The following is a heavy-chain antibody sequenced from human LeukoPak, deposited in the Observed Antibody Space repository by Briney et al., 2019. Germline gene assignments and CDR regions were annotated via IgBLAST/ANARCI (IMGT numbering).Heavy chain of an antibody. V-gene: IGHV3-23*01. Sequence: GGSLRLSCAASGFTFSSYAMSWVRQAPGKGLEWVSAISGSGGSTYYADSVKGRFTISRDNSKNTLYLQMNSLRAEDTAVYYCAKEDTYYDFWSGYSNSLFDYWGQGTLVTVSS. D-gene: IGHD3-3*01. CDR3: AKEDTYYDFWSGYSNSLFDY. CDR2: ISGSGGST. CDR1: GFTFSSYA. J-gene: IGHJ4*02.